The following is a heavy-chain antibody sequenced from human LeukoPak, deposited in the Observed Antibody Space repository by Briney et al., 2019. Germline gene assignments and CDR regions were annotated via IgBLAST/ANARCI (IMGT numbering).Heavy chain of an antibody. D-gene: IGHD3-10*01. Sequence: ASVKVSCKVSGYTLTELSMHWVRQAPGKGLEWMGGFDPEDGETIYAQKFQGRVTMTEDTSTDTAYMELSSLGSEDTAVYYCATGYYYGSGSYYRWEDWFDPWGQGTLVTVSS. CDR2: FDPEDGET. CDR1: GYTLTELS. J-gene: IGHJ5*02. CDR3: ATGYYYGSGSYYRWEDWFDP. V-gene: IGHV1-24*01.